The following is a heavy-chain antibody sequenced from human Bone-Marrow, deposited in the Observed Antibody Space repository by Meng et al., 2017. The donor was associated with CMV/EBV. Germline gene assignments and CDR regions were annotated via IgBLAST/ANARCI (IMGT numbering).Heavy chain of an antibody. CDR3: AKAPDEVGATHFDY. CDR2: IRPDGSDK. Sequence: GESLKISCVASGFAFSSYWMAWVRQAPGKGPEWVANIRPDGSDKYYLDSVKGRFTISRDNAKNSLYLQMNSLRAEDTALYYCAKAPDEVGATHFDYWGQGTLVTVSS. V-gene: IGHV3-7*03. D-gene: IGHD1-26*01. CDR1: GFAFSSYW. J-gene: IGHJ4*02.